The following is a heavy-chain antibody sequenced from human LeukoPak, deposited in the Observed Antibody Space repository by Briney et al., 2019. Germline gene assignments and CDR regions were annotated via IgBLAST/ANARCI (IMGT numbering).Heavy chain of an antibody. V-gene: IGHV3-33*01. D-gene: IGHD3-22*01. CDR1: GFTFSSYG. CDR3: ARDLGYDSSGYYQYYFDY. J-gene: IGHJ4*02. CDR2: IWYDGSNK. Sequence: PGRSLRLSCAASGFTFSSYGMHWVRQAPGKGLEWVAVIWYDGSNKYYADSVKGRFTISRDNAKNSLYLQMNSLRAEDTAVYYCARDLGYDSSGYYQYYFDYWGQGTLVTVSS.